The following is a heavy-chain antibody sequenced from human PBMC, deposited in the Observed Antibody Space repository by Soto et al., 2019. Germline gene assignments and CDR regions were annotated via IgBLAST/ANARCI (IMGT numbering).Heavy chain of an antibody. CDR2: ISAYNGNT. D-gene: IGHD1-26*01. CDR3: AREGYGIVGATGFDY. Sequence: ASVKVSCKASGYTFTSYGISWVRQAPGQGLEWMGWISAYNGNTNYAQKLQGRVTMTTDTSTSTAYMELRSLRSDDTAVYYCAREGYGIVGATGFDYWGQGTLVTVSS. V-gene: IGHV1-18*01. CDR1: GYTFTSYG. J-gene: IGHJ4*02.